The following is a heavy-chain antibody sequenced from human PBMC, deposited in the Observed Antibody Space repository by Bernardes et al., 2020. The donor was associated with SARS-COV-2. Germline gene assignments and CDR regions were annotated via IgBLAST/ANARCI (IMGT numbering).Heavy chain of an antibody. D-gene: IGHD3-3*01. J-gene: IGHJ6*02. Sequence: SKTLSVTCTVSGGSISSYYWSWIRQPPGKGLEWIGYIYYSGSTNYNPSLKSRVTISVDTSKNQFSLKLSSVTAADTAVYYCARQDIGAIFGVVITPAGMDVWGQGTTVTVSS. CDR2: IYYSGST. CDR3: ARQDIGAIFGVVITPAGMDV. V-gene: IGHV4-59*08. CDR1: GGSISSYY.